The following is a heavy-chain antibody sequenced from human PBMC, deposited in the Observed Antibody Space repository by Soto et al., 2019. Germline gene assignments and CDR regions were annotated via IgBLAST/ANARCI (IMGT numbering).Heavy chain of an antibody. D-gene: IGHD6-13*01. V-gene: IGHV4-34*01. Sequence: PSETLSLTCAVYGGSFSGYYWSWIRQPPGKGLEWIGEINHSGSTNYNPSLKSRVTISVDTSKNQFSLKLSSVTAADTAVYYCARVDRSQQQLAFDYWGQGTLVTVSS. CDR3: ARVDRSQQQLAFDY. CDR2: INHSGST. CDR1: GGSFSGYY. J-gene: IGHJ4*02.